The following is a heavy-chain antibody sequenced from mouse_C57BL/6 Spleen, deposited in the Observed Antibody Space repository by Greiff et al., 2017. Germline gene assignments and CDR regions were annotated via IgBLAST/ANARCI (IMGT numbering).Heavy chain of an antibody. Sequence: EVLLVESGGDLVKPGGSLKLSCAASGFTFSSYGMSWVRQTPDKRLEWVATISSGGSYTYYPDSVKGRFTISRDNAKNTLYLQMSSLKSEDTAMYYCARRFYYGSREAMDYWGQGTSVTVSS. J-gene: IGHJ4*01. D-gene: IGHD1-1*01. CDR1: GFTFSSYG. CDR3: ARRFYYGSREAMDY. CDR2: ISSGGSYT. V-gene: IGHV5-6*01.